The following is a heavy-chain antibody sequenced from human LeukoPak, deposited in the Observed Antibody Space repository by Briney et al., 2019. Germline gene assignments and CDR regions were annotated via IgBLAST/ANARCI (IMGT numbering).Heavy chain of an antibody. CDR2: ISSGGTTI. CDR3: ARDGGYSYGSFDY. CDR1: GFTFSSFE. D-gene: IGHD5-18*01. J-gene: IGHJ4*02. V-gene: IGHV3-48*03. Sequence: GGSLRLFCAASGFTFSSFEMNWVRQAPGKGLEWVSYISSGGTTIYYADSVKGRFTISRDNAKNSLYLQMNSLRAEDTAVYYCARDGGYSYGSFDYWGQGTLVTVSS.